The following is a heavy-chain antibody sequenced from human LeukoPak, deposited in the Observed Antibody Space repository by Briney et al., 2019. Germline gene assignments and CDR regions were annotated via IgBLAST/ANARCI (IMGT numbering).Heavy chain of an antibody. D-gene: IGHD2-2*01. CDR2: ISYDGSNK. CDR1: GFTFSSYA. CDR3: ATDQRPAGRSPPSYYYYGMDV. J-gene: IGHJ6*02. V-gene: IGHV3-30-3*01. Sequence: GGSLRLSCAASGFTFSSYAMHWVRQAPGKGLEWVAVISYDGSNKYYADSVKGRFTISRDNSKNTLYLQMNSLRAEDTAVYYCATDQRPAGRSPPSYYYYGMDVWGQGTTVTVSS.